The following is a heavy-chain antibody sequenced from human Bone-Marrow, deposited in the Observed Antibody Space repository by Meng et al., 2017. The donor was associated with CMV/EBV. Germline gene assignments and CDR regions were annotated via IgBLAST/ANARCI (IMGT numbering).Heavy chain of an antibody. Sequence: ASVKVSCKASGYTFTGYYMHWVRQAPGQGLEWMGWINPNSGGTNYAQKFQGRVTMTRDTSISTAYMELSRLGSDDTAGYYCARAGLGIAVAGSFSASEAGYYGMDVWGQGTTVTVSS. CDR2: INPNSGGT. J-gene: IGHJ6*02. CDR1: GYTFTGYY. D-gene: IGHD6-19*01. CDR3: ARAGLGIAVAGSFSASEAGYYGMDV. V-gene: IGHV1-2*02.